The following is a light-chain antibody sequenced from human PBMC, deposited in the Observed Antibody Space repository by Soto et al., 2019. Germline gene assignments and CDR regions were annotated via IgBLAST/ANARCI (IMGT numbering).Light chain of an antibody. CDR1: SSDVGGYNY. CDR2: EVS. J-gene: IGLJ1*01. V-gene: IGLV2-8*01. CDR3: GSYAGYNKYV. Sequence: QSVLTQPPSASGSPGQSVTISFTGTSSDVGGYNYVSWYQQHPGKAPKVMIYEVSKRPSGVPDRFSGSKSGNTASLTVSGLQDEDEADYYCGSYAGYNKYVFGTGTKVTVL.